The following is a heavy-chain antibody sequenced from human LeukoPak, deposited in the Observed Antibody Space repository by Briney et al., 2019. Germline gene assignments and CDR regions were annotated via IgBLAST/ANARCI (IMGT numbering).Heavy chain of an antibody. CDR1: GLTVSTNY. CDR2: IFSDGST. CDR3: TRLHYDILTGPFDY. J-gene: IGHJ4*02. V-gene: IGHV3-66*04. Sequence: GGSLRLSCAASGLTVSTNYMSWVRQAPGKGLEWVSLIFSDGSTHYADSVRGRFTISRDNSQNTLFLQMNSLRAEDTAVYYCTRLHYDILTGPFDYWAGEPWSPSPQ. D-gene: IGHD3-9*01.